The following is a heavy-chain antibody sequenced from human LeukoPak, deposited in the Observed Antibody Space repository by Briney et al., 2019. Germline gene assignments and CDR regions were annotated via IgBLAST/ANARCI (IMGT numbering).Heavy chain of an antibody. J-gene: IGHJ5*02. CDR2: IRSKANSYAT. V-gene: IGHV3-73*01. D-gene: IGHD2-2*01. CDR3: QVVPAAPFDP. Sequence: GGSLRLSCAASGFTFSGSAMRLVRQASGKGLEWVGRIRSKANSYATAYAASVKGRFTISRDDSKNTAYLQMNSLKTEDTAVYYCQVVPAAPFDPWGQGTLVTVSS. CDR1: GFTFSGSA.